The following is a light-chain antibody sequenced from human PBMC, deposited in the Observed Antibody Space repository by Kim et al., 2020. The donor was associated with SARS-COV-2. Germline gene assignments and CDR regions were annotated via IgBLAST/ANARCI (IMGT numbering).Light chain of an antibody. J-gene: IGKJ1*01. V-gene: IGKV3-11*01. Sequence: PVERATRSCRASQSVSSYLAWYQQKPGQAPRLLIYDASNRATGIPARFSGSGSGTDFTLTISSLDPEDFAVYYCQHRSDWPPAWTFGPGTKVDIK. CDR2: DAS. CDR1: QSVSSY. CDR3: QHRSDWPPAWT.